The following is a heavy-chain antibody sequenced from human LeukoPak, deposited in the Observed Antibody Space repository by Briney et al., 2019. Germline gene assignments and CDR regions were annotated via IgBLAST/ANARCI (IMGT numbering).Heavy chain of an antibody. Sequence: GASVKVSCKASGYTFTGYYMHWVRQAPGQGLEWMGWINPNSGGTNYAQKFQGRVTRTRDTSISTAYMELSRLRSDDTAVYYCARQAAAGPTNYYYGMDVWGQGTTVTVSS. D-gene: IGHD6-13*01. V-gene: IGHV1-2*02. CDR3: ARQAAAGPTNYYYGMDV. CDR2: INPNSGGT. J-gene: IGHJ6*02. CDR1: GYTFTGYY.